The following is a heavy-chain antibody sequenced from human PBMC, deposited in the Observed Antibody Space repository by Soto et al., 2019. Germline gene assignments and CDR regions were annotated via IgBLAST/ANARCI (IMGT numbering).Heavy chain of an antibody. J-gene: IGHJ4*02. Sequence: GGSLRLSCAASGFTFSINDMHWVRQAPGRGLEWVAVISNDGNNKYYADSVKGRFTLSRDNSKNMVYLQMDSLRVEDTAVYFCAKDHQTYNWDYLFDSWGPGTLVTVS. CDR3: AKDHQTYNWDYLFDS. CDR1: GFTFSIND. CDR2: ISNDGNNK. V-gene: IGHV3-30*18. D-gene: IGHD1-7*01.